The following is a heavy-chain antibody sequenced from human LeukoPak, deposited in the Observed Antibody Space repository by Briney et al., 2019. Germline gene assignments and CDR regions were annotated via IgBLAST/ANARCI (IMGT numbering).Heavy chain of an antibody. J-gene: IGHJ4*02. V-gene: IGHV3-30*18. CDR1: GFPFSRHG. CDR2: ISYDGSNK. D-gene: IGHD3-10*01. CDR3: GKDMARIYYYGSGEIDY. Sequence: PGRSLRLSCAASGFPFSRHGMHWVRQVPGKGPEWLAVISYDGSNKAYADSVKGRFTISRDNSNNTLHLQMNSLRAEDTAVYYCGKDMARIYYYGSGEIDYWGQGTLVTVSS.